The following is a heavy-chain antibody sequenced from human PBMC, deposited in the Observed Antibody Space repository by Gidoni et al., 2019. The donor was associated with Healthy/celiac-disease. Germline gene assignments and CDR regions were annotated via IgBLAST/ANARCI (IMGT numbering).Heavy chain of an antibody. J-gene: IGHJ6*02. CDR3: ARARDGDYGPLFYYYGMDV. V-gene: IGHV1-69*01. CDR2: IIPIFGTA. CDR1: GGAFSSYA. D-gene: IGHD4-17*01. Sequence: QVQLVQSGAEVKKPGSSVKVSCKASGGAFSSYAISWVRQAPGQGLEWMGGIIPIFGTANYAQKFQGRVTITADESTSTAYMELSSLRSEDTAVYYCARARDGDYGPLFYYYGMDVWGQGTTVTVSS.